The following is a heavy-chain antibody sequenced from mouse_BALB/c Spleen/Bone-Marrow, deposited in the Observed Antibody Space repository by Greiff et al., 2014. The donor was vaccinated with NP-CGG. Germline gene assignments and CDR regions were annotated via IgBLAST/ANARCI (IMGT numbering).Heavy chain of an antibody. J-gene: IGHJ3*01. CDR3: IRSAGTGFAY. D-gene: IGHD3-3*01. CDR2: INPSNGGT. Sequence: QVQLQQSGTERVKPGASVKLSCKASGYTFTSYYMFWVKQRPGQGLEWIGEINPSNGGTVFNEKFKSKVTLTVDKSSSTAYIQLSGLTSEDSAVYYCIRSAGTGFAYWGQGTLVTVS. V-gene: IGHV1-53*01. CDR1: GYTFTSYY.